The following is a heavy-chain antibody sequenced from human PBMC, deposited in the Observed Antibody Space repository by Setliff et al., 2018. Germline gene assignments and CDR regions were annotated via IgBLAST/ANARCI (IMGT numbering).Heavy chain of an antibody. D-gene: IGHD1-1*01. Sequence: SVKVSCKASGGTFRNYGISWVRQAPGQGLDWMGGIIPIFGTANYAQKFQGRVTMATDTSTTTAYMEVRSLRSDDTAVYYCARDRNEIVVKPPAASLDYWGQGTQVTVSS. CDR2: IIPIFGTA. V-gene: IGHV1-69*05. CDR1: GGTFRNYG. J-gene: IGHJ4*02. CDR3: ARDRNEIVVKPPAASLDY.